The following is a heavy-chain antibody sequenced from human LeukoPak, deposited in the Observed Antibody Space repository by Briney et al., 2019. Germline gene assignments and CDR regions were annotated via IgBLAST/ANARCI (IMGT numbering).Heavy chain of an antibody. CDR2: IYYSGST. J-gene: IGHJ4*02. D-gene: IGHD4-17*01. V-gene: IGHV4-61*01. Sequence: SETLSLTCTVSGGSVSSGSYYWSWIRQPPGKGLEWIGYIYYSGSTNYNPSLKSRVTISVDTSKNRFSLKLSSVTAADTAVYYCARDPYGDQGFDYWGQGTLVTVSS. CDR1: GGSVSSGSYY. CDR3: ARDPYGDQGFDY.